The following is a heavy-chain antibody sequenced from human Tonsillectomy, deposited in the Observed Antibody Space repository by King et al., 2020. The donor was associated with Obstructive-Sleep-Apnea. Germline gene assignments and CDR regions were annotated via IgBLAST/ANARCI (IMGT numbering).Heavy chain of an antibody. J-gene: IGHJ4*02. CDR1: GFSFVDYA. CDR3: ANDLGLGEYFIRGLDY. V-gene: IGHV3-9*01. Sequence: VQLVESGGGFVQPGRSLRLSCAASGFSFVDYAMNWVRQAPGKGLEWVSGISWNSGHIGYADSVKGRFPISRDNAKNSLYLQMNSLRVEDTALYYCANDLGLGEYFIRGLDYWGQGILVTVSS. CDR2: ISWNSGHI. D-gene: IGHD3-10*01.